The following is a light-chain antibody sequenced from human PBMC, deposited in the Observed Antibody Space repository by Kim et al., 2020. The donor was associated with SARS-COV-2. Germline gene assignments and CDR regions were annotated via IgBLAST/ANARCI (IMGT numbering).Light chain of an antibody. J-gene: IGLJ3*02. V-gene: IGLV2-11*01. CDR1: SSDVGSYNY. CDR2: AVS. Sequence: GQSFTISCTGTSSDVGSYNYVSWYQLRPDKAPKLMIYAVSERPSGVPDRFSGSKSGNTAFLTISGLQAEDEGDYYCSSYAGSSSLLFGGGTQLTVL. CDR3: SSYAGSSSLL.